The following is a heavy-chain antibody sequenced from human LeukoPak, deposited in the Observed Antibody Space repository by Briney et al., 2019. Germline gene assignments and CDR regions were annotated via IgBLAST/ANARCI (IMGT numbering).Heavy chain of an antibody. V-gene: IGHV4-61*01. CDR2: IYYSGST. CDR3: VRHPRGGPYFDY. CDR1: GGSVSSANYY. J-gene: IGHJ4*02. Sequence: SETLSLTCSVSGGSVSSANYYWSWVRQPPGKGLEWIGYIYYSGSTTYNPSLKSRVTISVDTSKNQFSLKLTAVTAADTGVYYCVRHPRGGPYFDYWGQGTLVTVSS. D-gene: IGHD3-16*01.